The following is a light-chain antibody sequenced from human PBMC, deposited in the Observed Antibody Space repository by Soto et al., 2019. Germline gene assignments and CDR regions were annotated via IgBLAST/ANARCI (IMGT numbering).Light chain of an antibody. CDR2: EVS. CDR3: SSYTTNSTPYV. Sequence: QSVLTQPASVSGSPGQSITIFCSGTSSDVGAYKFVSWYRHHPGKAPQVIIYEVSNRPSGVSNRFSGSKSGNTASLTISGLQAEDEADYYCSSYTTNSTPYVFGTGTKLTVL. V-gene: IGLV2-14*01. CDR1: SSDVGAYKF. J-gene: IGLJ1*01.